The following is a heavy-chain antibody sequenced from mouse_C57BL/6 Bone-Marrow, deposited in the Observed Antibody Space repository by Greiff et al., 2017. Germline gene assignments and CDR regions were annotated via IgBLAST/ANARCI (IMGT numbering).Heavy chain of an antibody. Sequence: EVKVVESGGDLVKPGGSLKLSCAASGFTFSSYGMSWVRQTPDKRLEWVATISSGGSYTYSPDSVKGRFTISRDNAKNTLYLQMSSLKSEDTAMYYCARPLIYYDYDVGYWGQGTTLTVSS. CDR3: ARPLIYYDYDVGY. CDR1: GFTFSSYG. V-gene: IGHV5-6*01. CDR2: ISSGGSYT. J-gene: IGHJ2*01. D-gene: IGHD2-4*01.